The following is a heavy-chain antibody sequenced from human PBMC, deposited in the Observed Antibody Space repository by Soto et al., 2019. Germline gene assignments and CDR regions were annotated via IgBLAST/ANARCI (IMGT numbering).Heavy chain of an antibody. Sequence: QVQLVQSGAEVKKPGSSVKVSCKASGGTFSSYAISWVRQAPGQGLEWMGGIIPIFGTANYAQKFQGRVTITADKSTGTAYMELGSLRSEETAVYYCARGEDDYVWGATRYCGQGTLVTVSS. CDR1: GGTFSSYA. V-gene: IGHV1-69*06. D-gene: IGHD3-16*01. CDR3: ARGEDDYVWGATRY. J-gene: IGHJ4*02. CDR2: IIPIFGTA.